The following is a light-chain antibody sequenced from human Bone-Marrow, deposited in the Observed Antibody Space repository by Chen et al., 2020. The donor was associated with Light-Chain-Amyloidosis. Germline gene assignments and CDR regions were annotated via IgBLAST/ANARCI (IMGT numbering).Light chain of an antibody. CDR2: WAS. CDR1: QSVLHSPNNKNY. J-gene: IGKJ1*01. CDR3: HQYCSTPRT. V-gene: IGKV4-1*01. Sequence: DFVMTQSPASLAVSLGERATINCKSSQSVLHSPNNKNYLAWYQQKPGQPPKLLIYWASTRESGVPDRFSGSGSGTDFTLTISSLQAEDVAVYYCHQYCSTPRTFGQGTKVEIK.